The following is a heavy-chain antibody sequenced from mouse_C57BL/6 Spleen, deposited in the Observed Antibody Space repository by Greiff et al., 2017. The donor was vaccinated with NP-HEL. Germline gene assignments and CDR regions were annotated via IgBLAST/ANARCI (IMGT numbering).Heavy chain of an antibody. D-gene: IGHD1-1*01. CDR1: GFSLTSYG. CDR3: ASRSSYWYFDV. Sequence: VQLQQSGPGLVQPSQSLSITCTVSGFSLTSYGVHWVRQSPGKGLEWLGVIWSGGSTDYNAAFISRLSISKDNSKSQVFFKMNSLQADDTAIYYCASRSSYWYFDVWGTGTTVTVSS. CDR2: IWSGGST. J-gene: IGHJ1*03. V-gene: IGHV2-2*01.